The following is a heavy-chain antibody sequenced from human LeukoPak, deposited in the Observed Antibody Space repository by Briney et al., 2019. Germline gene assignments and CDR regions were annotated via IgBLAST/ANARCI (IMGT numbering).Heavy chain of an antibody. J-gene: IGHJ4*02. CDR1: GFTFTNYG. D-gene: IGHD5/OR15-5a*01. Sequence: GSLRLSCAASGFTFTNYGMHWVRQAPGKGLEWIGSIYHSGSTYYNPSLKSRVTISLDSSRNQFSLKLSSVTAADTAVYFCAGYHAYGVSTPPLGYWGQGTLVTVSS. CDR2: IYHSGST. V-gene: IGHV4-38-2*01. CDR3: AGYHAYGVSTPPLGY.